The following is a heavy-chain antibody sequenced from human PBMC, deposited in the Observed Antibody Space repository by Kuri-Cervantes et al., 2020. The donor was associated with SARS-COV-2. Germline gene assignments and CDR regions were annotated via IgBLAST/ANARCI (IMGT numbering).Heavy chain of an antibody. CDR1: GGTFSSYA. Sequence: SVKVSCKASGGTFSSYAISWVRQAPGQGLEWMGGIIPIFGIANYAQKFQGRVTITADESTSTAYMELSSLRSEDTAVYYCARFRSYCSSTSCYLANAFDIWGQGTMVTVSS. D-gene: IGHD2-2*01. CDR2: IIPIFGIA. V-gene: IGHV1-69*13. J-gene: IGHJ3*02. CDR3: ARFRSYCSSTSCYLANAFDI.